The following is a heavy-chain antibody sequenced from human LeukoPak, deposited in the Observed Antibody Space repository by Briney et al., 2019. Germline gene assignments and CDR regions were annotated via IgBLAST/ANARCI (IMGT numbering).Heavy chain of an antibody. CDR1: GFTFSSYS. CDR3: AKDHHYYDSSGYSTDAFDI. D-gene: IGHD3-22*01. V-gene: IGHV3-21*04. Sequence: GGSLRLSCAASGFTFSSYSMNWVRQAPGKGLEWVSSISSSSYYVFYADSVKGRFTLSRDNAKNTLYLQMNSLRAEDTAVYYCAKDHHYYDSSGYSTDAFDIWGQGTMVTVSS. CDR2: ISSSSYYV. J-gene: IGHJ3*02.